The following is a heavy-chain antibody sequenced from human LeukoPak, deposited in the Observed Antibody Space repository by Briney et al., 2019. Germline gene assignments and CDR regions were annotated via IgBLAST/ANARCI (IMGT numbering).Heavy chain of an antibody. CDR3: ARVHIVVVPAARYYYHYGMDV. V-gene: IGHV4-34*01. CDR1: GGSFSGYY. J-gene: IGHJ6*02. CDR2: INHSGST. D-gene: IGHD2-2*01. Sequence: PSETLSLTCAVYGGSFSGYYWSWIRQPPGKGLEWIGEINHSGSTNYNPSLKSRVTISVDTSKNQFSLKLSSVTAADTAVYYCARVHIVVVPAARYYYHYGMDVWGQGTTVTVSS.